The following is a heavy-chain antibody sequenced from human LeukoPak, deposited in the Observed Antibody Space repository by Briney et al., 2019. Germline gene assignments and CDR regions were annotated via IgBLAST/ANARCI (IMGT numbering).Heavy chain of an antibody. Sequence: GGSLRLSCAASGFTFSSYAMSWVRQAPGKGLEWVSGINGSGGSTYYADSVKGRFTISRDNSKNTLYLQMNSLRAEDTALYYCAKLHHFDWLLVSNWFDPWGQGTLVTVSS. CDR3: AKLHHFDWLLVSNWFDP. V-gene: IGHV3-23*01. CDR2: INGSGGST. J-gene: IGHJ5*02. CDR1: GFTFSSYA. D-gene: IGHD3-9*01.